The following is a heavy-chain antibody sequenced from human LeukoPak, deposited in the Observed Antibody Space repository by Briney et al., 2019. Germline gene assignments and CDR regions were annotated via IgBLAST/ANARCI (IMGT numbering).Heavy chain of an antibody. Sequence: EPGGSLRLSCVASGFTFSNYAMSWVRQAPAKGLEWVSTIDGSGSSTFYAESVKGRFTISRDSYKNTLYLQMNSLRVEDTAIYYCATVQYQLPPARWPSHYWGQGTLVTVSS. CDR2: IDGSGSST. V-gene: IGHV3-23*01. D-gene: IGHD2-2*01. J-gene: IGHJ4*02. CDR1: GFTFSNYA. CDR3: ATVQYQLPPARWPSHY.